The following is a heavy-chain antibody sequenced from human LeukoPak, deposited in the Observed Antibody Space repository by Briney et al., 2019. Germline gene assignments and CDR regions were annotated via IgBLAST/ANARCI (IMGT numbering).Heavy chain of an antibody. D-gene: IGHD4-17*01. CDR1: GGSVSYYY. Sequence: SETLSLTCTVSGGSVSYYYWSWIRQSPGKGLEWIGYIYNSGTTRYNPSLMSRVTMSIDTSKNQISVKLNSVTAADTAVYYCARVPYGDYEDAFDIWGQGTMVTVSS. CDR3: ARVPYGDYEDAFDI. J-gene: IGHJ3*02. V-gene: IGHV4-59*02. CDR2: IYNSGTT.